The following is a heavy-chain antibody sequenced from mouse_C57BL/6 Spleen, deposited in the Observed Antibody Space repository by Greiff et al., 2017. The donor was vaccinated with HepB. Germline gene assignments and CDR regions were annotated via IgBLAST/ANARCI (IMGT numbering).Heavy chain of an antibody. CDR1: GFTFSSYA. V-gene: IGHV5-4*01. D-gene: IGHD1-1*01. Sequence: EVHLVESGGGLVKPGGSLKLSCAASGFTFSSYAMSWVRQTPEKRLEWVATISDGGSYTYYPDNVKGRFTIARDNAKNNLYLQMSHLKSEDTAMYYCGNARSYYGSGVYFDVWATGSTVTVSS. CDR2: ISDGGSYT. J-gene: IGHJ1*03. CDR3: GNARSYYGSGVYFDV.